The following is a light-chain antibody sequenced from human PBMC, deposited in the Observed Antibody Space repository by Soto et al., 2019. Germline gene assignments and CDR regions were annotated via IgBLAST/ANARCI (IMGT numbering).Light chain of an antibody. CDR1: QSISSW. V-gene: IGKV1-5*03. CDR3: QQYNSYSWT. J-gene: IGKJ1*01. CDR2: KAS. Sequence: DIQMTQSPSTLSASVGDRVTITCRPSQSISSWLAWYQQKPGKAPKLLIYKASSLESGVPSRFSGSGSGTEFTLTISSLQPDDFATYYCQQYNSYSWTFGQGTKVDIK.